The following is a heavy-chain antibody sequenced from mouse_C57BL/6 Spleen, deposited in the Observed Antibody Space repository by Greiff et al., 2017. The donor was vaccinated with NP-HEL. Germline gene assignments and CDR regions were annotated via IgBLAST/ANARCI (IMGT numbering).Heavy chain of an antibody. CDR3: ARCGTTVANSFDY. D-gene: IGHD1-1*01. CDR1: GYTFTNYG. CDR2: IYPGGGYT. J-gene: IGHJ2*01. Sequence: QVQLQQSGAELVRPGTSVKMSCKASGYTFTNYGIGWAKQRPGHGLEWIGDIYPGGGYTNYNEKFKGKATLTADKSSSTAYMQFSSLTSEDSAIYYCARCGTTVANSFDYWGQGTTLTVSS. V-gene: IGHV1-63*01.